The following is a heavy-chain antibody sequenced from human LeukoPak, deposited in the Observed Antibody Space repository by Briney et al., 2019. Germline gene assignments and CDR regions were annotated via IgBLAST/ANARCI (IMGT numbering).Heavy chain of an antibody. CDR3: ASLGYCSGTRCRAPFDY. V-gene: IGHV3-7*01. J-gene: IGHJ4*02. CDR2: IKQDGSGK. CDR1: GFTFSSYW. Sequence: PGGSLRLSCAASGFTFSSYWMSWVRQAPGKGLEWVANIKQDGSGKYYVDSVKGRFTISRDNAKNSLYLQMNSLRVEDTAVYHCASLGYCSGTRCRAPFDYWGQGSLVTVSS. D-gene: IGHD2-2*01.